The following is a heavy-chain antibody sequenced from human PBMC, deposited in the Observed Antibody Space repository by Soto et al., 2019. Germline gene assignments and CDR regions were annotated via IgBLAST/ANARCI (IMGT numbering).Heavy chain of an antibody. J-gene: IGHJ6*02. V-gene: IGHV4-34*01. CDR1: GGSFSGYY. CDR2: INHSGST. D-gene: IGHD6-19*01. Sequence: SETLSLTCAAYGGSFSGYYWSWIRQPPGKGLEWIGEINHSGSTNYNPSLKSRVTISVDTSKNQFSLKLSSVTAADTAVYYCARGRGSGWYTYYYYYYGMDVWGQGTTVTVS. CDR3: ARGRGSGWYTYYYYYYGMDV.